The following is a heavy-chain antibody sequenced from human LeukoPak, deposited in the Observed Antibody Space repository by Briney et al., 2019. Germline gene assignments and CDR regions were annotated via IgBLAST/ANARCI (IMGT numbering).Heavy chain of an antibody. Sequence: GGSLRLSCAASGFTFSRYGMHWVRQAPGKGLEWVAVLWYDASNEYYADSAEGRFTISRDNSKNTLYLQMNSPRAEDTAVYYCARDRRSRIAAAGNWFDPWGQGTLVTVSS. D-gene: IGHD6-13*01. V-gene: IGHV3-33*01. CDR1: GFTFSRYG. CDR3: ARDRRSRIAAAGNWFDP. CDR2: LWYDASNE. J-gene: IGHJ5*02.